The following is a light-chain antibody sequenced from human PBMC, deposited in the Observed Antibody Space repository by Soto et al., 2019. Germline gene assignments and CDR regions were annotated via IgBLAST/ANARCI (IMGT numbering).Light chain of an antibody. Sequence: QSALTQPRSVSGSPGQSVTNSCTGTSSDVGGYDYVSWYQQHPGKAPKLMIYDVNKRPSGVPDRFSGSKSGNTASLTISGLQADDEADYYCCSYAGSYTKVFGGGTKVTVL. CDR3: CSYAGSYTKV. J-gene: IGLJ2*01. CDR1: SSDVGGYDY. V-gene: IGLV2-11*01. CDR2: DVN.